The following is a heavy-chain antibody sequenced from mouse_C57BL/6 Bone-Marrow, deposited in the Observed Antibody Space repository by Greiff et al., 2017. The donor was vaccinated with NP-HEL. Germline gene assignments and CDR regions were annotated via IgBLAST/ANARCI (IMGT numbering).Heavy chain of an antibody. V-gene: IGHV1-81*01. CDR3: ARGDYEPPFAY. J-gene: IGHJ3*01. CDR1: GYTFTSYG. CDR2: IYPRSGNT. Sequence: VKLQESGAELARPGASVKLSCKASGYTFTSYGISWVKQRTGQGLEWIGEIYPRSGNTYYNEKFKGKATLTADKSSSTAYMELRSLTSEDSAVYFCARGDYEPPFAYWGQGTLVTVSA. D-gene: IGHD2-4*01.